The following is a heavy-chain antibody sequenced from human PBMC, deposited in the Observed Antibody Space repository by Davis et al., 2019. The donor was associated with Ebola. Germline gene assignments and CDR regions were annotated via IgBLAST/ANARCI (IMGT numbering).Heavy chain of an antibody. CDR2: INPSGGST. J-gene: IGHJ4*02. CDR3: ARGSVEELWFGELLSPYYFDY. CDR1: GYTFTSYY. V-gene: IGHV1-46*01. D-gene: IGHD3-10*01. Sequence: ASVKVSCKASGYTFTSYYMHWVRQAPGQGLEWMGIINPSGGSTSYAQKFQGRVTMTRDTSTSTVYMELSSLRSEDTAVYYCARGSVEELWFGELLSPYYFDYWGQGTLVTVSS.